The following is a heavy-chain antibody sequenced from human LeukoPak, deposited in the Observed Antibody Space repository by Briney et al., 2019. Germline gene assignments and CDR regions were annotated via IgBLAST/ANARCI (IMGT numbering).Heavy chain of an antibody. CDR1: GFTFSSYW. Sequence: GGSLRLSCAASGFTFSSYWMNWVRQAPGKGLEWVSSISSSSSYIYYADSVKGRFTISRDNAKNSLYLQMNSLRAEDTAVYYCAREVYGDYPYLSLEYYFDYWGQGTLVTVSS. CDR2: ISSSSSYI. D-gene: IGHD4-17*01. V-gene: IGHV3-21*01. J-gene: IGHJ4*02. CDR3: AREVYGDYPYLSLEYYFDY.